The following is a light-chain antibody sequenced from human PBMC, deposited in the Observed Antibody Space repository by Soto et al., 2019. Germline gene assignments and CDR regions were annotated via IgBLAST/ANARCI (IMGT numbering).Light chain of an antibody. CDR3: QQYGSSLMYT. CDR2: GAS. V-gene: IGKV3-20*01. J-gene: IGKJ2*01. CDR1: QTLTKNY. Sequence: EIVLTQSPGTLSLSPGEGATLSCRASQTLTKNYLAWYQQKPGHAPRLLIYGASSRATGIPDRFSGSGSGTDFTLTISRLEPEDVAVYYCQQYGSSLMYTFGQGTKLEIK.